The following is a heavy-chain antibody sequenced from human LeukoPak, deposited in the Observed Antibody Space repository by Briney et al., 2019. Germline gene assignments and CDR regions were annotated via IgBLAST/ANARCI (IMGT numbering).Heavy chain of an antibody. Sequence: ASATVSCKASGYTFTSYGISWVRQAPGQGLEWMGWISAYNGNTNYAQKLQGRVTMTTDTSTSTAYMELRSLRSDDTAVYYCARVRFYNSGWSGDYWGQGTLVTVSS. CDR1: GYTFTSYG. CDR2: ISAYNGNT. V-gene: IGHV1-18*01. CDR3: ARVRFYNSGWSGDY. D-gene: IGHD6-19*01. J-gene: IGHJ4*02.